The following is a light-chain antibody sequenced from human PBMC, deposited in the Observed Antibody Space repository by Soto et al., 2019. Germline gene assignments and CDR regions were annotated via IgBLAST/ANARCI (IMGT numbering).Light chain of an antibody. J-gene: IGKJ4*01. Sequence: IQVTQSPSSLSASVGDRVTITCQASQDISNYLNWYQQKPGKAPKLLIYDASIVETGVPSRFRGTGSGTDFTFAISSLQPEDIATYYCQHVSNFRLTLGGGTKVESK. CDR3: QHVSNFRLT. CDR1: QDISNY. V-gene: IGKV1-33*01. CDR2: DAS.